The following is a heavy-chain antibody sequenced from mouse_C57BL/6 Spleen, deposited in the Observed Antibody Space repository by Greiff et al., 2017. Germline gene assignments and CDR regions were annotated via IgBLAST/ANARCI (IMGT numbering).Heavy chain of an antibody. CDR2: INPNNGGT. J-gene: IGHJ2*01. V-gene: IGHV1-18*01. CDR3: ARGGARRLFDY. CDR1: GYTFTDYN. D-gene: IGHD3-2*02. Sequence: EVKLVESGPELVKPGASVKIPCKASGYTFTDYNMDWVKQSHGKSLEWIGDINPNNGGTIYNQKFKGKATLTVDKSSSTAYMELRSLTSEDTAVYYCARGGARRLFDYWGQGTTLTVSS.